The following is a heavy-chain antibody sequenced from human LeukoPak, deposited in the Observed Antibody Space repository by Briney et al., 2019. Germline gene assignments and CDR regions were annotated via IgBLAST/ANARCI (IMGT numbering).Heavy chain of an antibody. CDR1: GGSISRYY. CDR2: IYYSGST. CDR3: ASHGTPNSYFDN. Sequence: SETLSLTCTVSGGSISRYYWSWIRQPPGKGLDWIGYIYYSGSTNYNPSLKSRVTIPIDTSQNQFSLKLSSVTAADTAVYYCASHGTPNSYFDNWGQGILVTVSS. J-gene: IGHJ4*02. V-gene: IGHV4-59*08. D-gene: IGHD4-23*01.